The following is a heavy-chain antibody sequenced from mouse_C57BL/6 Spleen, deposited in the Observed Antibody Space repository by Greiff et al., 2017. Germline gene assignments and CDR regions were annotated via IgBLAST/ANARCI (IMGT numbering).Heavy chain of an antibody. V-gene: IGHV3-6*01. Sequence: ESGPGLVKPSQSLSLTCSVTGYSITSGYYWNWIRQFPGNKLEWMGYISYDGSNNYNPSLKNRNSITRDTSKNQFLLKLNSVPTEDTATYYCARDVYYGSSYEDYYAMDYWGQGTSVTVSS. J-gene: IGHJ4*01. CDR1: GYSITSGYY. CDR3: ARDVYYGSSYEDYYAMDY. CDR2: ISYDGSN. D-gene: IGHD1-1*01.